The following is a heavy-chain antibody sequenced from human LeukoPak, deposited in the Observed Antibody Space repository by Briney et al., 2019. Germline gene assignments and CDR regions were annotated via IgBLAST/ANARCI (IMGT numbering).Heavy chain of an antibody. Sequence: KSSETLSLTCTVSGGSISRFYWSWIRQPPGKGLEWIGYVYYSGSTNYNPSLKSRVTISVDTSKNQLSLKLSSVTAADTAVYYCTRGGFREIDSWGQGTLVIVSS. CDR1: GGSISRFY. J-gene: IGHJ4*02. CDR2: VYYSGST. D-gene: IGHD3-10*01. V-gene: IGHV4-59*01. CDR3: TRGGFREIDS.